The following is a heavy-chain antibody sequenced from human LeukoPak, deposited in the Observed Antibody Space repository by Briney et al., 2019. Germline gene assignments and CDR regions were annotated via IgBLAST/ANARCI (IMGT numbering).Heavy chain of an antibody. CDR1: GYTFSFYY. Sequence: ASVKVSCKASGYTFSFYYMHWVRQAPGQGLELMGWIKPKSGGTNYAQKFQGRVIMTRDTFINTAYMELSGLTSDDTAVYYCARDQGGAVVTPFDYWGQGTLVTVSS. D-gene: IGHD4-23*01. CDR3: ARDQGGAVVTPFDY. V-gene: IGHV1-2*02. J-gene: IGHJ4*02. CDR2: IKPKSGGT.